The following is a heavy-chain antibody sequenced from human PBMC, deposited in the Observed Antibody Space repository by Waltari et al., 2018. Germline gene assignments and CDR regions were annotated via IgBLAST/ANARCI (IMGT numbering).Heavy chain of an antibody. CDR1: GFTFSSYA. J-gene: IGHJ6*03. Sequence: EVQLVESGGGLVQPGGSLRLSCAASGFTFSSYAMSWVRQAPGKGLEWVSAISGSGGSTYYADSVKGRFTISRDNSKNTLYLQMNSLRAEDTAVYYCAKDGVTTKYYYYYYYMDVWGKGTTVTVSS. D-gene: IGHD4-17*01. V-gene: IGHV3-23*04. CDR2: ISGSGGST. CDR3: AKDGVTTKYYYYYYYMDV.